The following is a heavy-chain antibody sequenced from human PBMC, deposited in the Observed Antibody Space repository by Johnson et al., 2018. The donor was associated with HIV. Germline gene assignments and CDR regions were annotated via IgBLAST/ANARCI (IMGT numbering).Heavy chain of an antibody. CDR2: VKSKTDGGTT. V-gene: IGHV3-15*01. D-gene: IGHD3-16*02. Sequence: VQLVESGGGSVKSGGSLRVSCAASGFTFSNAWMSWVRQAPGKGLEWVGRVKSKTDGGTTDYAAPVKGRFTISRDDSKNTLYLQMNSLRAEDTAVYYCARDLVSVEDAFDIWGQGTMVTVSS. J-gene: IGHJ3*02. CDR3: ARDLVSVEDAFDI. CDR1: GFTFSNAW.